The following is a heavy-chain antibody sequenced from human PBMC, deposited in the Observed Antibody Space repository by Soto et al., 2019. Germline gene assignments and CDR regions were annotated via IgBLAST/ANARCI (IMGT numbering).Heavy chain of an antibody. CDR2: ISYDGSNK. J-gene: IGHJ5*02. CDR3: AREGIVVVPA. CDR1: GFTFSSYA. V-gene: IGHV3-30-3*01. D-gene: IGHD2-2*01. Sequence: GGSLRLSXAASGFTFSSYAMHWVRQAPGKGLEWVAVISYDGSNKYYADSVKGRFTISRDNAKNSLYLQMNSLRAEDTAVYYCAREGIVVVPAWGQGTLVTVSS.